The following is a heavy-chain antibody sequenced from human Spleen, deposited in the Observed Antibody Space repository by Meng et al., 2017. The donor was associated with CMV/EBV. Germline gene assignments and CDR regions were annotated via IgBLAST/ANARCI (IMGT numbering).Heavy chain of an antibody. J-gene: IGHJ3*02. V-gene: IGHV3-48*03. Sequence: GGSLRLSCAASGFTFSSFEMSWVRQAPGKGLEWVSYIRSSGNTISYADSVKGRFTISRDNSKSTLYLQMNNLRTEDTAVYYCVKDHPVILNVFDSWGQGTMVTVSS. CDR3: VKDHPVILNVFDS. D-gene: IGHD3-16*01. CDR2: IRSSGNTI. CDR1: GFTFSSFE.